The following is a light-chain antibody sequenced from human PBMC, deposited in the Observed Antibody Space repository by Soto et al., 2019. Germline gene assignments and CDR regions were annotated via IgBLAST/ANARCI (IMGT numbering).Light chain of an antibody. CDR1: QGISRF. CDR2: AAS. Sequence: IQMTQSSSSVSAXVGHXATIXXRASQGISRFLAWYQQKSGKAPKFLIYAASTLQSGVLSRFSGSGSGTDFTLTINSLQPEDFAPYYCQQTNILPYPFGEGTKVDLK. V-gene: IGKV1-12*01. CDR3: QQTNILPYP. J-gene: IGKJ2*01.